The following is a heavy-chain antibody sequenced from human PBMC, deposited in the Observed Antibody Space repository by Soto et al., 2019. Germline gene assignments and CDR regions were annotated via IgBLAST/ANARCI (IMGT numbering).Heavy chain of an antibody. CDR2: IYYSGTT. CDR1: GGSISSYY. J-gene: IGHJ6*02. V-gene: IGHV4-59*01. D-gene: IGHD2-2*01. CDR3: ASSRVYQLHPYYYYGMDV. Sequence: SETLSLTCTVSGGSISSYYWSWIRQPPGKGLEWIGYIYYSGTTNYNPSLKSRVTISVDTSKNQFSLKLNSVTAADTAVYYCASSRVYQLHPYYYYGMDVWGQGTTVTVSS.